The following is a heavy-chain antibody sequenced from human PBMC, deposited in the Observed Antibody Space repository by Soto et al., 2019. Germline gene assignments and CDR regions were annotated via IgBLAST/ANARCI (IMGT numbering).Heavy chain of an antibody. CDR3: ARDVGYCSSISCGGAFDI. CDR1: GFTFSTYA. Sequence: QVQLVESGGGVVQPGRSLRLSCAASGFTFSTYAMHWVRQAPGKGLEWVAVIWYDGSDKYYADSVKGRFTISRDNSKNTLYLQMNSLRAEDTAVYYCARDVGYCSSISCGGAFDIWGQGTKVTVSS. CDR2: IWYDGSDK. D-gene: IGHD2-2*01. V-gene: IGHV3-33*01. J-gene: IGHJ3*02.